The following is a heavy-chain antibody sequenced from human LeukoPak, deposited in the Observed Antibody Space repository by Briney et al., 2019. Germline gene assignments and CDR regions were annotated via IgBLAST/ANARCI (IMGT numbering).Heavy chain of an antibody. D-gene: IGHD5-18*01. CDR3: ARVPSPFYTAMETDDAFDI. J-gene: IGHJ3*02. CDR1: GIAFNFNA. CDR2: ISHDGDAT. V-gene: IGHV3-23*01. Sequence: GGSLRLSCAASGIAFNFNAITWVRRPPGKGLEWVSTISHDGDATHYADSVKGRFTISRDNSKNTLYLQMNSLRAEDTAVYYCARVPSPFYTAMETDDAFDIWGQGTMVTVSS.